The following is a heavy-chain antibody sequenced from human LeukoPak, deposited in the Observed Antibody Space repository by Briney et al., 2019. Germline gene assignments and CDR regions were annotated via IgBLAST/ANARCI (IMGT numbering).Heavy chain of an antibody. Sequence: SETLSLTCAVYGGSFSGYYWSWIRQPPGKGLEWIGEINHSGSTNYNPSLKSRVTISVDTSKNQFSLKLSSVTAADTAVYYCARPNRKGYYYYYMDVWGKGTTVTISS. D-gene: IGHD2/OR15-2a*01. J-gene: IGHJ6*03. CDR3: ARPNRKGYYYYYMDV. V-gene: IGHV4-34*01. CDR1: GGSFSGYY. CDR2: INHSGST.